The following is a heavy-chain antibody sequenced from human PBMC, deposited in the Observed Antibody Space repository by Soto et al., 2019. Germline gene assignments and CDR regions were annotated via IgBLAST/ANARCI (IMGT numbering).Heavy chain of an antibody. V-gene: IGHV4-38-2*02. J-gene: IGHJ6*02. D-gene: IGHD1-20*01. CDR3: ASDSRGLITGTPGYYYGMDV. Sequence: SETLSLTCSVSGYSINRGYYWGWIRQAPGKGLEWIGSIYHRGATYYAPSLKARAAISLDTSNNHFTLRLTSVTVADTAVYYCASDSRGLITGTPGYYYGMDVWGQGTTVTVSS. CDR2: IYHRGAT. CDR1: GYSINRGYY.